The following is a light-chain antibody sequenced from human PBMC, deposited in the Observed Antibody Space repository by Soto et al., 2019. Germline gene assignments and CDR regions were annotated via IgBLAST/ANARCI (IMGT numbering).Light chain of an antibody. CDR2: RNN. Sequence: QSVLTQPPSASGTPGQRVTISCSGSSSNIGSNYVYWYQQLPGTAPKLLIYRNNQRHSGVPDRFSGSKSGTSASLAISGLRSEDEADYYCAAWDDSLSGPKVVFGGGTKVTVL. CDR1: SSNIGSNY. J-gene: IGLJ2*01. CDR3: AAWDDSLSGPKVV. V-gene: IGLV1-47*01.